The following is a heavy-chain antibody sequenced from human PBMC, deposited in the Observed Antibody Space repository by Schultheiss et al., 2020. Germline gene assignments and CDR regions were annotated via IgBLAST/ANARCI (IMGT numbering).Heavy chain of an antibody. Sequence: GGSLRLSCEASGLTFSSYWMSWVRQAPGKGLEWVANIKQDGSEKYYVDSVKGRYTISRDNAKNSLYLQMNSLRAEDTAVYYCARDRFDDYGMDVWGQGTTVTGSS. V-gene: IGHV3-7*01. CDR2: IKQDGSEK. D-gene: IGHD3-10*01. J-gene: IGHJ6*02. CDR1: GLTFSSYW. CDR3: ARDRFDDYGMDV.